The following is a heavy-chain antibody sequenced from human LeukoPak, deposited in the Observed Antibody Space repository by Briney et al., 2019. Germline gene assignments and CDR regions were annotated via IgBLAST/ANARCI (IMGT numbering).Heavy chain of an antibody. CDR1: GYTFTSYA. CDR2: VNAGNGNT. J-gene: IGHJ4*02. D-gene: IGHD6-6*01. Sequence: GASVKVSCEASGYTFTSYAMHWVRQAPGQRLEWMGWVNAGNGNTKYSQKFQGRVTITRDTSASTAYMELSSLRSEDTAVYYCARDVYSSSSIDVFDYWGQGTLVTVSS. V-gene: IGHV1-3*01. CDR3: ARDVYSSSSIDVFDY.